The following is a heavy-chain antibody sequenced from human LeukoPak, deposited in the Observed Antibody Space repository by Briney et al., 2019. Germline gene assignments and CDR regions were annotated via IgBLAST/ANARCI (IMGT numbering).Heavy chain of an antibody. CDR2: MSGSAGST. CDR3: AKGPRTVRFGDRHKGMFDY. Sequence: GGTLRLSCAASGFTFSSYGMSWVRQAPGKGLEWVSGMSGSAGSTSYADSVKGRFTISRDNSKNTLYLQMNSLRAADTVVYYCAKGPRTVRFGDRHKGMFDYWGQGTLVTVSS. V-gene: IGHV3-23*01. J-gene: IGHJ4*02. CDR1: GFTFSSYG. D-gene: IGHD3-10*01.